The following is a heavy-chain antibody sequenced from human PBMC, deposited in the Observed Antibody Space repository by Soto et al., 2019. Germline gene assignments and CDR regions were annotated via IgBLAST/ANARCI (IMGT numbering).Heavy chain of an antibody. Sequence: ASVKVSCKASGYTFTGYYMHWVRHAPGQGLEWMGWINPNSGGTNYAQKFQGRVTMTRDTSISTAYMELSRLRSDETAVYYCARGQSGGSANYYRMDVWGQGTTVTVSS. V-gene: IGHV1-2*02. J-gene: IGHJ6*02. CDR2: INPNSGGT. D-gene: IGHD2-15*01. CDR1: GYTFTGYY. CDR3: ARGQSGGSANYYRMDV.